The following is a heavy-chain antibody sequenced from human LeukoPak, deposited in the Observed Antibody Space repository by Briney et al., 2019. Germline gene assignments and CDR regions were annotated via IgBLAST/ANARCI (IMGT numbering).Heavy chain of an antibody. Sequence: SVKVSCKASGYTFTGYYMHWVRQAPGQGLEWMGWINPNSGGTNYAQKFQGRVTMTRDTSISTAYMELSRLRSDDTPVYYCAREGIIVRATYVVGYWGQGTLVTVSS. CDR3: AREGIIVRATYVVGY. CDR2: INPNSGGT. J-gene: IGHJ4*02. D-gene: IGHD1-26*01. V-gene: IGHV1-2*02. CDR1: GYTFTGYY.